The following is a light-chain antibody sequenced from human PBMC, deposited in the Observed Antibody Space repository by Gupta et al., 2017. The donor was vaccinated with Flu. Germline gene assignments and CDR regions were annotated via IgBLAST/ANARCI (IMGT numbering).Light chain of an antibody. CDR2: DAS. J-gene: IGKJ3*01. CDR1: QDITNY. V-gene: IGKV1-33*01. CDR3: QQYENLLFT. Sequence: DIQMTQSPSSLSASVGDRVTITCQASQDITNYLNWYQQKPGKAPKLLIYDASNLETGVPSRFNGSGSGTDFTFTISSLQPEDIATYYCQQYENLLFTFGPGAKVDIK.